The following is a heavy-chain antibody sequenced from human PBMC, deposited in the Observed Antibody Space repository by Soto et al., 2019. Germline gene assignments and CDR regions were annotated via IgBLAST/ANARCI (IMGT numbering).Heavy chain of an antibody. D-gene: IGHD6-6*01. J-gene: IGHJ4*02. CDR1: GGSIGGYY. CDR3: ARAIGSSSRILFDY. CDR2: IYYSGST. Sequence: PSETLCLTCTVSGGSIGGYYWSWIRQPPGKGLEWIGYIYYSGSTNYNPSLKSRVTISVDTSKNQFSLKLSSVTAADTAVYYCARAIGSSSRILFDYWGQGTLVTVSS. V-gene: IGHV4-59*01.